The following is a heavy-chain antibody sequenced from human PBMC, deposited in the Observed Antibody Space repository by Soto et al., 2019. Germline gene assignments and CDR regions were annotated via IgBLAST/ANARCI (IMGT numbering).Heavy chain of an antibody. CDR1: GYTRREVS. CDR2: FDPEDHET. V-gene: IGHV1-24*01. Sequence: GASVKLSSKVSGYTRREVSMSWLRQTPCKGLEWMGFFDPEDHETFYTQEFQGSVAMTEDTSTETAHMELRSLRPEDTAIYYCATNVRDHDVLTGTSYYFDSWGQGTLVTVSS. CDR3: ATNVRDHDVLTGTSYYFDS. J-gene: IGHJ4*02. D-gene: IGHD3-9*01.